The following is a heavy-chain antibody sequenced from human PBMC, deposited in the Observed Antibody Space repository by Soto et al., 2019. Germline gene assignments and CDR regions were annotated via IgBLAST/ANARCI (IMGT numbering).Heavy chain of an antibody. CDR1: GFTFHAYG. J-gene: IGHJ2*01. CDR3: ASSLSDWYFDL. CDR2: IHWNGGKI. V-gene: IGHV3-20*04. Sequence: QLVESGGNVVRPGGSLRLSCAASGFTFHAYGMSWVRQAPGKGLEWVANIHWNGGKIDYADSVKGRFTISRDNARNALYLQMNSLRAEDTALYSCASSLSDWYFDLWGRGTLVTVSS.